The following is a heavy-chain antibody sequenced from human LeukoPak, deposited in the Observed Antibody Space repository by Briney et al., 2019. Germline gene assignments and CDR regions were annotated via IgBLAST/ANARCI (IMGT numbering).Heavy chain of an antibody. CDR3: ARAEDIVVVVAAPSFDY. V-gene: IGHV1-18*01. CDR2: ISAYNGNT. Sequence: ASVKVSCKASGYTFTSYGISWVRQAPGQGLEWMGWISAYNGNTNYARKLQGRVTMTTDTSTSTAYMELRSLRSDDTAVYYCARAEDIVVVVAAPSFDYWGQGTLVTVSS. CDR1: GYTFTSYG. D-gene: IGHD2-15*01. J-gene: IGHJ4*02.